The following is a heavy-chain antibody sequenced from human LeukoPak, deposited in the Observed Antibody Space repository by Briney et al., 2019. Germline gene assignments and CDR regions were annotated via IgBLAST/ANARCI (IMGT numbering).Heavy chain of an antibody. D-gene: IGHD3-22*01. V-gene: IGHV3-23*01. Sequence: TGGSLRLSCAASGFTFSSYAMSWVRQAPGKGLEWVSTISSNGGSTYYADSVKGRLTISRDNSKNTLYLQMNSLRAEDTAVYYCARDSSQSNRGDSSGYPFWGQGTLVTVSS. CDR2: ISSNGGST. CDR1: GFTFSSYA. CDR3: ARDSSQSNRGDSSGYPF. J-gene: IGHJ4*02.